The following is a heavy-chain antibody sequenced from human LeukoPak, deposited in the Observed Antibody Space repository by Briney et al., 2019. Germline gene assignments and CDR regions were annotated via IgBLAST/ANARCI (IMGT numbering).Heavy chain of an antibody. J-gene: IGHJ4*02. CDR2: ILHDGSNK. CDR3: ATLSGDSHGYDY. D-gene: IGHD5-18*01. CDR1: GFTFSSYA. Sequence: GGSLRLSCTASGFTFSSYAMNWVRQAPGKGLEWVAVILHDGSNKQYADSVKGRFTISRDNSKNTLYLQLNSLRPEDTAVYYCATLSGDSHGYDYWGQGTLVTVSS. V-gene: IGHV3-30*03.